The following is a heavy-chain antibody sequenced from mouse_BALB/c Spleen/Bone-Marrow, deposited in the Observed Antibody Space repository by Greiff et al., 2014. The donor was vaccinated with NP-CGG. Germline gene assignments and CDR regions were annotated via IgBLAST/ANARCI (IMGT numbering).Heavy chain of an antibody. CDR2: IWAGGST. V-gene: IGHV2-9*02. D-gene: IGHD2-4*01. Sequence: VKLMESGPGLVAPSQSLSITCTVSGLPLTNYGVHWVRQPPGKGLEWLGVIWAGGSTNYNSALMSRLSITKDNSKSQVFLKMNSLQTDDTAMYYCARDRYYDYYFDYWGQGTTLTVSS. CDR1: GLPLTNYG. CDR3: ARDRYYDYYFDY. J-gene: IGHJ2*01.